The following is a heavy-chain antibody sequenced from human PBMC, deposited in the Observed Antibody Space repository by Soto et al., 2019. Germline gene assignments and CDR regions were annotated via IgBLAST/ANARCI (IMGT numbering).Heavy chain of an antibody. CDR1: GGSISSYY. CDR2: IYYSGST. D-gene: IGHD3-3*01. V-gene: IGHV4-59*01. CDR3: ARVVPLRTIGPVMDV. J-gene: IGHJ6*02. Sequence: PSETLSLTCTVSGGSISSYYWSWIRQPPGKGLEWIGYIYYSGSTNYNPSLKSRVTISVDTSKNQFSLKLSSVTAADTAVYYCARVVPLRTIGPVMDVWGQGTTVTVSS.